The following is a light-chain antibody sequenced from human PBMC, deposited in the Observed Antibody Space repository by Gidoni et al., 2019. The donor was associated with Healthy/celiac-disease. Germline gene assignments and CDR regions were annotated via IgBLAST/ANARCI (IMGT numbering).Light chain of an antibody. J-gene: IGKJ5*01. CDR2: GAS. Sequence: ETALTQSPGTLSLSPGVRATLSCRASQSVSSAYLAWYQQKPSQAPRLLIYGASSRATGIPDRFSGSGSGTDFTLTISRLEPEDFAVYYCQQYGNSRVTFGQGKRLEI. V-gene: IGKV3-20*01. CDR1: QSVSSAY. CDR3: QQYGNSRVT.